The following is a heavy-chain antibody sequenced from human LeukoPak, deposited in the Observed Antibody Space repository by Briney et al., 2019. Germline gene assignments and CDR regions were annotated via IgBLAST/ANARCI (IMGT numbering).Heavy chain of an antibody. CDR3: ARDVLHYGITFGGTFDI. CDR2: ISSSSSYT. CDR1: GFTFSSYS. J-gene: IGHJ3*02. D-gene: IGHD3-16*01. Sequence: GGSLRLSCAASGFTFSSYSMNWVRQAPGEGLEWVSSISSSSSYTYYADSVKGRFTISRDNAKNSLYLQMNSLRAEDTAVYYCARDVLHYGITFGGTFDIWGQGTMVTVSS. V-gene: IGHV3-21*01.